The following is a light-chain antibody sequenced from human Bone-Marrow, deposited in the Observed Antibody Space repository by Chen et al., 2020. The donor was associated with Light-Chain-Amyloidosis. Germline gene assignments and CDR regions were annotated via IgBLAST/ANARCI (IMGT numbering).Light chain of an antibody. CDR1: NIGSTS. Sequence: SYVLTQPSSVSVAPGQTATIACGGNNIGSTSVHWYQQTPGQAPLLVVYDDSARPSGIPQRLSGSNSGNTATLTISRVEAWDEADYYCQVCDSSSDRPVFGGGTKLTVL. CDR3: QVCDSSSDRPV. CDR2: DDS. V-gene: IGLV3-21*02. J-gene: IGLJ3*02.